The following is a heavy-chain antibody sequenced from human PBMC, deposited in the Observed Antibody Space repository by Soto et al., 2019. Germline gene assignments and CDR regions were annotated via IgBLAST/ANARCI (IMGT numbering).Heavy chain of an antibody. Sequence: GGSLRLSCAASGFTFSSYGIHWVRQAPGKGLEWVAVISYDGTNKYYADSVKGRFTISRDNSKNTLYLQMNSLRAEDTAVYYCAKDLKYNWNLGGFDPWGQGTLVTVSS. D-gene: IGHD1-20*01. CDR2: ISYDGTNK. CDR1: GFTFSSYG. CDR3: AKDLKYNWNLGGFDP. J-gene: IGHJ5*02. V-gene: IGHV3-30*18.